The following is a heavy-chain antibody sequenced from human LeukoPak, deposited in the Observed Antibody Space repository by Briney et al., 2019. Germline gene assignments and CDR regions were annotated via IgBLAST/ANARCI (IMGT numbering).Heavy chain of an antibody. J-gene: IGHJ4*02. V-gene: IGHV4-61*01. CDR1: GGSISSGSYY. CDR2: IYHSGST. CDR3: ARDMEPRNPPDY. D-gene: IGHD1-26*01. Sequence: SETLSLTCTVSGGSISSGSYYWSWIRQPPGKGLEWIGYIYHSGSTNYNPSLKSRVTISVDTFKNQFSLKLSSVTAADTAVYYCARDMEPRNPPDYWGQGTLVTVSS.